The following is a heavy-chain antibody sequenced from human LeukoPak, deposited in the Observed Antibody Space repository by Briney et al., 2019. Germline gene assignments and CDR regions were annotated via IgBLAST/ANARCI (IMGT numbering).Heavy chain of an antibody. CDR2: INHSGST. J-gene: IGHJ4*02. Sequence: PSETLSLTCAVYGGSFSGYYWSWIRQPPGKGLEWIGEINHSGSTNYNPSLKSRVTISVDTSKNQFSLKLSSATAADTAVYYCARGPRKGSGSYYSLFDYWGQGTLVTVSP. CDR3: ARGPRKGSGSYYSLFDY. V-gene: IGHV4-34*01. CDR1: GGSFSGYY. D-gene: IGHD3-10*01.